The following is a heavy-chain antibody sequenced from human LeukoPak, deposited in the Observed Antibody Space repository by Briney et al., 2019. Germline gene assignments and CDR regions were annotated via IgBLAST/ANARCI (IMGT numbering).Heavy chain of an antibody. D-gene: IGHD4-11*01. J-gene: IGHJ6*03. CDR1: GGTFSSYA. CDR2: IIPIFGTA. CDR3: ARENDYTYYYYMDV. V-gene: IGHV1-69*13. Sequence: ASVKVSCKASGGTFSSYAISWVRQAPGQGLEWMGGIIPIFGTANYAQKFQGRVTITADESTSTAYMELRSLRSDDTAVYYCARENDYTYYYYMDVWGKGTTVTVSS.